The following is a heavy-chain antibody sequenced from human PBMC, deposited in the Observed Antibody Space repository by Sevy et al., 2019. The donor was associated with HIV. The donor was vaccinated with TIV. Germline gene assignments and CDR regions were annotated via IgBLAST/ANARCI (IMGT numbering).Heavy chain of an antibody. J-gene: IGHJ4*02. Sequence: GGSLRLSCAISGFTVNDKYIIWVRQAPGKGLEWVSVIFSSGSTYYEDSAKGRFTISRDNSKNTVDLQMNSVRAEDTAVYYCVGLFLSYRSGRSYFDYWGQGTLVTVSS. CDR1: GFTVNDKY. V-gene: IGHV3-66*02. CDR2: IFSSGST. CDR3: VGLFLSYRSGRSYFDY. D-gene: IGHD6-19*01.